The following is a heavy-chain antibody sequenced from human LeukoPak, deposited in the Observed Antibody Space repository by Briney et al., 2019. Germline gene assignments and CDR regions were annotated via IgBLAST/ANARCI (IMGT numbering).Heavy chain of an antibody. D-gene: IGHD3-16*02. Sequence: PSETLSLTCSVSGSSMNLYSWNWIRQSPGKGLEWIAYMYYSGTTNYNPSLENRAAISLDLSRHQFSLRLNSVTAADTAVYFCARYRNYYGMDVWGQGTTVTVSS. CDR1: GSSMNLYS. J-gene: IGHJ6*02. CDR2: MYYSGTT. CDR3: ARYRNYYGMDV. V-gene: IGHV4-59*12.